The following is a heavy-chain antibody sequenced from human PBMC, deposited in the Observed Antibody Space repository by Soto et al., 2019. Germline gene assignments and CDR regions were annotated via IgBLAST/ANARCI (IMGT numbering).Heavy chain of an antibody. D-gene: IGHD1-1*01. CDR2: IYYSGST. V-gene: IGHV4-59*01. CDR3: AKSGPFAP. Sequence: SETLSLTCTVSGGSISSYYWSWSRQPPWKGLEWIGYIYYSGSTNYNPSLKSRVTISVDTSKNQFSLKLSSVTAADTAVYYCAKSGPFAPWGQGTLVTVSS. CDR1: GGSISSYY. J-gene: IGHJ5*02.